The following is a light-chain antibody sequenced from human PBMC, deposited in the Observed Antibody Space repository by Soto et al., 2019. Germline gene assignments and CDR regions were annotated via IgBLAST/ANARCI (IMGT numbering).Light chain of an antibody. CDR3: SSYTSSSPYV. V-gene: IGLV2-14*01. Sequence: QSALTQPASVSGSPGQSITISCTGTSSDVGGYNYVSWYQQHPSKAPKLMIYDVSNRPSGVSNRFSGSKSGNTASLTISGLQDEDEADYYCSSYTSSSPYVFGTGTKLTVL. J-gene: IGLJ1*01. CDR1: SSDVGGYNY. CDR2: DVS.